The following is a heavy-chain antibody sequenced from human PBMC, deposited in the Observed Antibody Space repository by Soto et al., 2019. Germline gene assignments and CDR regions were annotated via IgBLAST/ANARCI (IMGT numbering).Heavy chain of an antibody. Sequence: EVQLVESGGGLVQPGGSLRLSCAASGFTFSSYDMHWVRQATGKGLEWVSATGTAGDTYYPGSVKGRFTISRENAKNSLYLQMNSLRAGDTAVYYCARAQGTRRDSSGYSNDAFDIWGQGTMVTVSS. CDR2: TGTAGDT. J-gene: IGHJ3*02. CDR3: ARAQGTRRDSSGYSNDAFDI. CDR1: GFTFSSYD. V-gene: IGHV3-13*01. D-gene: IGHD3-22*01.